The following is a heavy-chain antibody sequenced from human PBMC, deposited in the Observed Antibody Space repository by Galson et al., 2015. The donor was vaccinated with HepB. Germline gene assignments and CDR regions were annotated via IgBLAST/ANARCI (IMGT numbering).Heavy chain of an antibody. CDR1: GFTFSSYD. CDR3: AKDMGTGAGTPTLFDY. J-gene: IGHJ4*02. Sequence: SLRLSCAASGFTFSSYDMHWVRQATGKGLEWVSAIGTAGDTYYPGSVKGRFTISRDNAKNSLYLQMNSLRAEDTALYYCAKDMGTGAGTPTLFDYWGQGTLVTVSS. D-gene: IGHD1-1*01. CDR2: IGTAGDT. V-gene: IGHV3-13*01.